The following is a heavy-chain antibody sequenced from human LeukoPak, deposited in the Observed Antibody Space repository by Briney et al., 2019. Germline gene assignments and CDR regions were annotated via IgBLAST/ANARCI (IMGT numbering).Heavy chain of an antibody. CDR3: ARGHGTWIQLWLGYYYYYMDV. D-gene: IGHD5-18*01. CDR2: IKQDGSEK. Sequence: GGSLRLSCAASGFTFSSYWMSWVRQAPGKGLEWVANIKQDGSEKYYVDSVKGRFTISRDNAKNSLYLQMNSLRAEDTAVCYCARGHGTWIQLWLGYYYYYMDVWGKGTTVTVSS. CDR1: GFTFSSYW. J-gene: IGHJ6*03. V-gene: IGHV3-7*01.